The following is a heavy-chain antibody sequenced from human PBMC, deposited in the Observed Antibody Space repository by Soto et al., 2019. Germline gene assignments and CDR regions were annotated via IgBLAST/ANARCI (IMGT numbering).Heavy chain of an antibody. CDR3: AKDVVVGATTGLGDYYYYYGMDV. CDR1: GFTFSSYG. CDR2: ISYDGSNK. J-gene: IGHJ6*02. V-gene: IGHV3-30*18. Sequence: PGGSLRLSCAASGFTFSSYGMHWVRQAPGKGPEWVAVISYDGSNKYYADSVKGRFTISRDNSKNTLYLQMNSLRAEDTAVYYCAKDVVVGATTGLGDYYYYYGMDVWGQGTTVTVS. D-gene: IGHD1-26*01.